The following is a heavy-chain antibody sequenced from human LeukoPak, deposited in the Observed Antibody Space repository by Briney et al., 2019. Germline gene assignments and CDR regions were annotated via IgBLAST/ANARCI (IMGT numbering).Heavy chain of an antibody. CDR2: INPNSGGR. CDR3: ARGYCSGGSCFDYYGMDV. D-gene: IGHD2-15*01. CDR1: GYTFTGYY. Sequence: ASVKVSCMASGYTFTGYYMHWVRQAPGQGRAWMGWINPNSGGRNYAQKFEGWVTMTRDTSISTAYMELSRLRSDDTAVYYCARGYCSGGSCFDYYGMDVWGQGTTVTVSS. J-gene: IGHJ6*02. V-gene: IGHV1-2*04.